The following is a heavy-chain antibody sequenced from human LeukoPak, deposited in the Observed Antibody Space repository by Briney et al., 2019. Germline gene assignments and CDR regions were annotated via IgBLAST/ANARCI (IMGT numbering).Heavy chain of an antibody. CDR2: ISGRGGST. CDR3: AKDSGVVVTAIPNY. D-gene: IGHD2-21*02. Sequence: QPGGSLRLSCATSGFTFSTSWMHWVCQAPGKGLEWVSSISGRGGSTYYAGSVKGRFTISRDNSKNTLSLQMDSLRSEDTAVYYCAKDSGVVVTAIPNYWGQGALVTVSS. CDR1: GFTFSTSW. J-gene: IGHJ4*02. V-gene: IGHV3-23*01.